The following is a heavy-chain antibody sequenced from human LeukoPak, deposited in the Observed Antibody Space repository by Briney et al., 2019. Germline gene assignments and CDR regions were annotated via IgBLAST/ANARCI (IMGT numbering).Heavy chain of an antibody. CDR3: ARSQGGTMSLRHFDL. D-gene: IGHD3-22*01. Sequence: GGSLRLSCVASGFTDSSNYMNWLRQAPGKGLEWVSVINSGGNAYYAASVKGRFTISRDNSKNMLYLQMNSLRADDTAVYYCARSQGGTMSLRHFDLWGRGTLVTVSS. J-gene: IGHJ2*01. CDR2: INSGGNA. CDR1: GFTDSSNY. V-gene: IGHV3-53*01.